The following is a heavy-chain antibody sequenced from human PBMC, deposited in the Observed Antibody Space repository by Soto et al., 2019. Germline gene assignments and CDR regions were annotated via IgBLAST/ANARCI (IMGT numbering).Heavy chain of an antibody. CDR2: ISYDGSNK. J-gene: IGHJ6*04. D-gene: IGHD6-25*01. V-gene: IGHV3-30*18. CDR3: AKDRQRDYYYGMDV. CDR1: GFTFSSYG. Sequence: QVQLVESGGGVVQPGRSLRLSCAASGFTFSSYGMHWVRQAPGKGLEWVAVISYDGSNKYYADSVKGRFTISRDNSKNTLYLQMNSLTAEDTAVYYYAKDRQRDYYYGMDVWGEGTTVTVSS.